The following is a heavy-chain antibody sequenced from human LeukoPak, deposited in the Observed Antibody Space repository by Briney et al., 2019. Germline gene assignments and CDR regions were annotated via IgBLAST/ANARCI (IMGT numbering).Heavy chain of an antibody. CDR1: GGTFSSYA. Sequence: ASVKVSCKASGGTFSSYAISWVRQAPGQGLEWMGGIIPIFGTANYAQKFQGRVTITADESTSTAYMELSSLRSEDTAVYYCARVIGYSSGYPSAYWFDPWGQGTLVTVSS. CDR3: ARVIGYSSGYPSAYWFDP. D-gene: IGHD6-19*01. CDR2: IIPIFGTA. J-gene: IGHJ5*02. V-gene: IGHV1-69*13.